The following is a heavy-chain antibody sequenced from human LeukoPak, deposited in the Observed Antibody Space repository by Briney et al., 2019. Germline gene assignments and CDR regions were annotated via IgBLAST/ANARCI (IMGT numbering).Heavy chain of an antibody. CDR1: GFTFSKYR. J-gene: IGHJ4*02. V-gene: IGHV3-74*01. CDR3: ATKQWLAPPPDS. Sequence: PGGPLRLSCAASGFTFSKYRMLWVRQAPGKALESVSRINTDGTVTTYADSVKGRFTVSRDNADNTMFLQMNSVRDEDTAVYYCATKQWLAPPPDSWGQGTPVTVSS. CDR2: INTDGTVT. D-gene: IGHD6-19*01.